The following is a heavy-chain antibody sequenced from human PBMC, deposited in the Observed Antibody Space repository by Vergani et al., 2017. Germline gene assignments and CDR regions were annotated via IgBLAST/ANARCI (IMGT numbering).Heavy chain of an antibody. CDR1: GFTFSSYA. J-gene: IGHJ4*02. D-gene: IGHD5-12*01. CDR2: ISYDGSNK. Sequence: QVQLVESGGGVVQPGRSLRLSCAASGFTFSSYAMHWVRQAPGKGLEWVAVISYDGSNKYYADSVTGRFTISSDNSKNTLYLQMNSLRAEDTAVYYCARGYSGYDFLAFDYWGQGTLVTVSS. CDR3: ARGYSGYDFLAFDY. V-gene: IGHV3-30*01.